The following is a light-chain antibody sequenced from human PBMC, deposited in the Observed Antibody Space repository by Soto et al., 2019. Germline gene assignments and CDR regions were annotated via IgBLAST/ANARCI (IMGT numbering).Light chain of an antibody. CDR2: EVS. CDR3: TSYTSSSSVV. CDR1: GSAIGGYNY. V-gene: IGLV2-14*01. J-gene: IGLJ2*01. Sequence: QSALTQPAAVSGSPGQSITISCTGTGSAIGGYNYVSWYQQHPGKAPKVMIYEVSNRPSGVSNRFSASKSGNTASLTISGFQAEDDADYYCTSYTSSSSVVFGGGTKLTVL.